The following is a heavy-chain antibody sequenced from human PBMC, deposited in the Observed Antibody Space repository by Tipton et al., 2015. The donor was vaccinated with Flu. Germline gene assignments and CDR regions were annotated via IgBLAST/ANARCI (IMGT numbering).Heavy chain of an antibody. J-gene: IGHJ4*02. V-gene: IGHV3-21*01. CDR2: ITGRSSLT. Sequence: SLRLSCAASGFTFSSYTMNWVRQAPGRGLEWVASITGRSSLTHYADSVKGRFSITRDNADNSLYLQMHSLRAEDTAVYYCARVWGYSYYFDFWGQGTLVTVSS. CDR3: ARVWGYSYYFDF. D-gene: IGHD3-16*01. CDR1: GFTFSSYT.